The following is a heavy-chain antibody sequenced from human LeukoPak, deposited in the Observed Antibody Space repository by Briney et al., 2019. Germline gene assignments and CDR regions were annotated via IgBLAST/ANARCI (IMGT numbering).Heavy chain of an antibody. J-gene: IGHJ4*02. CDR1: GFTFSSYA. Sequence: GGSLRLSCAASGFTFSSYAMNWVRQAPGKGLEWLSGISGSGNGTYYADSVKGRLIISRDNSRNMVYLQMNSLTVEDAATYYCAKRTMSAFDSWGQGTLLIVSS. CDR2: ISGSGNGT. CDR3: AKRTMSAFDS. V-gene: IGHV3-23*01.